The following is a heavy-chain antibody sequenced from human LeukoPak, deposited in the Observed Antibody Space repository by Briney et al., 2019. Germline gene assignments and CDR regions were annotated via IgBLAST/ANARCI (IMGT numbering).Heavy chain of an antibody. CDR1: GGSFSGYY. V-gene: IGHV4-34*01. J-gene: IGHJ5*02. CDR3: AGVRIAAAGTCWFDP. D-gene: IGHD6-13*01. Sequence: PSETLSLTCAVYGGSFSGYYWSWIRQPPGKGLEWIGEINHSGSTNYNPSLKSRVTISVDTSKNQFSLKLSSVTAADTAVYYCAGVRIAAAGTCWFDPWGQGTLVTVSS. CDR2: INHSGST.